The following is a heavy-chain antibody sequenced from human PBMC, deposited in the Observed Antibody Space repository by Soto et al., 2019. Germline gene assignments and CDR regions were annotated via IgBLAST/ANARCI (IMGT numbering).Heavy chain of an antibody. D-gene: IGHD2-2*01. Sequence: QVQLQQWGAGLLKPSETLSLTCAVYGGSVSGYYWSWIRQPPGKGLEWIGEINHSGSTNYNPSINSRVTITVDTSKNQFSLKLSSVTAADTAVYYCARGTDCSSTSCYAVFYWGQGTLVTVSS. J-gene: IGHJ4*02. CDR1: GGSVSGYY. CDR2: INHSGST. CDR3: ARGTDCSSTSCYAVFY. V-gene: IGHV4-34*01.